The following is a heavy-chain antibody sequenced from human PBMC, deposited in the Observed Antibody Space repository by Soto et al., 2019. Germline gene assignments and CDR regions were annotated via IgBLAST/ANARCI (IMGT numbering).Heavy chain of an antibody. V-gene: IGHV3-48*03. J-gene: IGHJ4*02. CDR3: ARDQHYYDSSGYYPTRYFDY. D-gene: IGHD3-22*01. CDR1: GFTFSSYD. Sequence: GGSLRLSCAASGFTFSSYDMNWVRQAPGKGLEWVSYISSSGSTIYYADSVKGRFTISRDNAKNSLYLQMNSLRAEDTAVYYCARDQHYYDSSGYYPTRYFDYWGQGT. CDR2: ISSSGSTI.